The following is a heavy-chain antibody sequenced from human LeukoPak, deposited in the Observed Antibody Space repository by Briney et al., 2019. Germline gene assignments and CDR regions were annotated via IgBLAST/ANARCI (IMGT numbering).Heavy chain of an antibody. CDR3: ARGDTLVPHIP. J-gene: IGHJ5*02. Sequence: ASVKVSCKASGYTFTSYAMHWVRQAPGQRLEWMGWINAGNGNTKYSRKFQGRVTITRDTSASTAYMERSSLRSEDTAVYYCARGDTLVPHIPWGQGTLVTVSS. D-gene: IGHD2-15*01. CDR1: GYTFTSYA. CDR2: INAGNGNT. V-gene: IGHV1-3*01.